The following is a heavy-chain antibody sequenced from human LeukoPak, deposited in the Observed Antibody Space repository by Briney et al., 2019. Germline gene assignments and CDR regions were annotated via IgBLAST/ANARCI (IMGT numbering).Heavy chain of an antibody. CDR3: AILPHDLTYYYDSSGYLFDY. CDR1: GFTFSSYG. CDR2: ISYDGSNK. D-gene: IGHD3-22*01. V-gene: IGHV3-30*03. Sequence: QPGRSLRLSCAASGFTFSSYGMHWVRQAPGKGLEWVAVISYDGSNKYYADSVKGRFTISRDNSKNTLCLQMNSLRAEDTAVYYCAILPHDLTYYYDSSGYLFDYWGQGTLVTVSS. J-gene: IGHJ4*02.